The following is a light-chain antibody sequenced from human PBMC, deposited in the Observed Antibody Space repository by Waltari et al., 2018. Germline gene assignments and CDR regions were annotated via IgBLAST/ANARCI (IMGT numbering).Light chain of an antibody. CDR2: DAS. Sequence: DIQMTQSPSSVSASVRDRLTLTCRARQGISSRLALYQQKPGKAPKLLIYDASSLHSGVPSRFSGSGSGTDFTLTIRSLQPEDFATYYCQQVNSFPRTFGQGTKVEVK. CDR3: QQVNSFPRT. V-gene: IGKV1-12*01. J-gene: IGKJ1*01. CDR1: QGISSR.